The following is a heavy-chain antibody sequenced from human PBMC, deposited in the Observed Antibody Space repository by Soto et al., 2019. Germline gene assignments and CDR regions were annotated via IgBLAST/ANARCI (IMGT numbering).Heavy chain of an antibody. J-gene: IGHJ3*02. CDR1: GYTFTSYY. V-gene: IGHV1-46*01. D-gene: IGHD1-26*01. CDR2: INPSGGST. CDR3: ARDGGSYSAFDI. Sequence: ASVKVSCKASGYTFTSYYMHWVRQAPGQGLEWMGIINPSGGSTSYAQKFQGRVTITADESTSTAYMELSSLRSEDTAVYYCARDGGSYSAFDIWGQGTMVTVSS.